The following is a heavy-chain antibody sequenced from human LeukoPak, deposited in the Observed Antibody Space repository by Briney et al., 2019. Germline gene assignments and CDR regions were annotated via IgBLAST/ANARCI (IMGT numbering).Heavy chain of an antibody. CDR3: ARTGPDSSGYCPDY. CDR2: IIPIFGTA. V-gene: IGHV1-69*13. CDR1: GGTFSSYA. J-gene: IGHJ4*02. D-gene: IGHD3-22*01. Sequence: ASVKVSCKASGGTFSSYAISWVRQAPGQGLEWMGGIIPIFGTANYAQKFQGRVTITADESTSTAYMELSSLRSEDTAVYCCARTGPDSSGYCPDYWGQGTLVTVSS.